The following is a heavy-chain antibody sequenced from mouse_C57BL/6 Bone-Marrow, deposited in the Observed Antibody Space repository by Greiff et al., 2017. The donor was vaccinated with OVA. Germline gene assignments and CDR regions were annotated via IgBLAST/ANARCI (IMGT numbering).Heavy chain of an antibody. Sequence: QVQLQQSGPGLVQPSQSLSITCTVSGFSFTSYGVHWVRQSPGKGLEWLGVIWSGGSTDYNAAFISRLSISKDNSKSQVFFKMNSLQADDTAIYYCARNSNYLSFAYWGQGTLVTVSA. V-gene: IGHV2-2*01. D-gene: IGHD2-5*01. CDR3: ARNSNYLSFAY. J-gene: IGHJ3*01. CDR2: IWSGGST. CDR1: GFSFTSYG.